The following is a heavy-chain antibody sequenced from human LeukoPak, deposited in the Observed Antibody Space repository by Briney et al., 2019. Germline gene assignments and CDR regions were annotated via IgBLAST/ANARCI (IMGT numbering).Heavy chain of an antibody. J-gene: IGHJ4*02. CDR1: GFTFSSYA. CDR3: ARGSWRLVRGAASFES. V-gene: IGHV3-30-3*01. Sequence: GGSLRLSCAASGFTFSSYAMHWVRQAAGKGLEWAAVISYDGSNKYYADSVKGRFTISRDNSKNTLYLQMNSLRAEDTAVYYCARGSWRLVRGAASFESWGQGTLVTVSS. D-gene: IGHD3-10*01. CDR2: ISYDGSNK.